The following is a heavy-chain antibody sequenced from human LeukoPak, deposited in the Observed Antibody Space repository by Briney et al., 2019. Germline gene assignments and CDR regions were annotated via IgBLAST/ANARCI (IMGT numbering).Heavy chain of an antibody. Sequence: ASVKVSCKASGYTFTSYGISWVRQAPGQGLEWMGWISAYNGNTNYAQKLQGRVTMTTDTSTRTAYMELRSLRSDDTAVYYCARDSYASGGGGVIPYWGQGTLVTVSS. CDR2: ISAYNGNT. J-gene: IGHJ4*02. D-gene: IGHD3-16*02. CDR1: GYTFTSYG. V-gene: IGHV1-18*01. CDR3: ARDSYASGGGGVIPY.